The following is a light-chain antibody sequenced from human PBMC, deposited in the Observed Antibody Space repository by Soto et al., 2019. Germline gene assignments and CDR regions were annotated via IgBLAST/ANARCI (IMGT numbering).Light chain of an antibody. J-gene: IGLJ2*01. CDR3: SSYTSSSPLV. Sequence: QSALTQPASVSGSPGQSITISCTGTSSGVGGYNYVSWYQQHPGKAPKLMIYDVSNRPSGVSNRFSGSKSGNTASLTISGLQAEDEADYYCSSYTSSSPLVFGGGTKLTVL. CDR1: SSGVGGYNY. V-gene: IGLV2-14*01. CDR2: DVS.